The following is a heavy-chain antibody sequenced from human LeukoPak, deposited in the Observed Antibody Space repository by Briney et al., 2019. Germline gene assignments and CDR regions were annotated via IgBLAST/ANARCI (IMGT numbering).Heavy chain of an antibody. Sequence: SETLSLTCTVSGGSISSGSYYWSWIRQPAGKGLEWIGRIYTSGSTNYNPSLKSRFTISVDTSKNQFSLKLSSVTAADTAVYYCARDSRSSGWYKLDYWGQGTLVTVSS. CDR1: GGSISSGSYY. V-gene: IGHV4-61*02. D-gene: IGHD6-19*01. CDR3: ARDSRSSGWYKLDY. J-gene: IGHJ4*02. CDR2: IYTSGST.